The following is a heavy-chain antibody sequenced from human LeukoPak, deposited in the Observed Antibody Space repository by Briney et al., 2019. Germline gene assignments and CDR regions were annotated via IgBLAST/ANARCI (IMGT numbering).Heavy chain of an antibody. V-gene: IGHV4-34*01. Sequence: SETLSLTCAVYGGSFSGYYWSWIRQPPGKGLEWIGEINHSGSTNYNPSLKSRVTISADTSKNQFSLKLSSVTAADTAVYYCARGRPYSSSWYPYQHWGQGTLVTVSS. CDR2: INHSGST. J-gene: IGHJ1*01. D-gene: IGHD6-13*01. CDR3: ARGRPYSSSWYPYQH. CDR1: GGSFSGYY.